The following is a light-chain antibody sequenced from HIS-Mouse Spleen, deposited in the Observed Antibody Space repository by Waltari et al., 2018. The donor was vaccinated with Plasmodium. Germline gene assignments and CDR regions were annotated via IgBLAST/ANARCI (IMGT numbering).Light chain of an antibody. J-gene: IGLJ2*01. CDR2: GKN. V-gene: IGLV3-19*01. Sequence: SSELTQDPAVSVALGQTVRITCQGDSLRSYYASWYQQKPGQAPVLVIYGKNNRPSGIPDRFSGSSSGNTASLTITGAQAKDEADYYCNSRDSSGTHGVFGGGTKLTVL. CDR1: SLRSYY. CDR3: NSRDSSGTHGV.